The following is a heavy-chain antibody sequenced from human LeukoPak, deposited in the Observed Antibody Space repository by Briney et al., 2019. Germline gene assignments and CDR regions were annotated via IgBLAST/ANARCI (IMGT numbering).Heavy chain of an antibody. V-gene: IGHV3-9*01. D-gene: IGHD5-24*01. Sequence: PGGSLRLSCAASGFTFDDYAMHWVRQAPGKGLEWVSGISWNSGSIGYADSVKGRFTISRDNAKNSLYLQMNSLRAEDTALYYCAKDMTATIKLKALSYYYGMDVWGQGTTVTVSS. CDR1: GFTFDDYA. J-gene: IGHJ6*02. CDR3: AKDMTATIKLKALSYYYGMDV. CDR2: ISWNSGSI.